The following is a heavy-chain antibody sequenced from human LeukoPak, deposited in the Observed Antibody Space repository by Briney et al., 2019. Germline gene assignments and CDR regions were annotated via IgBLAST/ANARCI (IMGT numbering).Heavy chain of an antibody. CDR2: ICYSGST. V-gene: IGHV4-59*01. Sequence: SETLSLTCTVSGGSISSYYWSWIRQPPGKGLEWIGYICYSGSTNYNPSLKSRVTISVDTSKNQFSLKLSSVTAADTAVYYCARNIGWFDPWGQGTLVTVSS. D-gene: IGHD2/OR15-2a*01. J-gene: IGHJ5*02. CDR3: ARNIGWFDP. CDR1: GGSISSYY.